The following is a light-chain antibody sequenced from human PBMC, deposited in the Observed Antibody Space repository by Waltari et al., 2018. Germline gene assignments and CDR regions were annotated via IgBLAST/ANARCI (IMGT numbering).Light chain of an antibody. V-gene: IGKV1-5*03. CDR2: KAS. Sequence: EIQMTQSPSTLPESVGDRVTITCRASPSVHIRLAWSQQKPGKAPNLLISKASTLLCRVPSRFSGGGSGTEFTLTIRSLQAEDFGTYYCHQYNSCTWTFVQGTKVESK. CDR3: HQYNSCTWT. CDR1: PSVHIR. J-gene: IGKJ1*01.